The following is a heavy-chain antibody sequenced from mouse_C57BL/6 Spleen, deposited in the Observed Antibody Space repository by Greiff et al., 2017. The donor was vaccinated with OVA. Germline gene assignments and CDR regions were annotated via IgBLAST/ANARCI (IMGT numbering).Heavy chain of an antibody. V-gene: IGHV1-64*01. CDR3: ARIYDDYDYWYCDV. CDR2: IHPNSGST. Sequence: VQLQQPGAELVKPGASVKLSCKASGYTFTSYWMHWVKQRPGQGLEWIGMIHPNSGSTNYNEKFKSKATLTVDKSSSTAYMQLSSLTSEDSAVEYCARIYDDYDYWYCDVWGTGTTVTVSS. D-gene: IGHD2-4*01. CDR1: GYTFTSYW. J-gene: IGHJ1*03.